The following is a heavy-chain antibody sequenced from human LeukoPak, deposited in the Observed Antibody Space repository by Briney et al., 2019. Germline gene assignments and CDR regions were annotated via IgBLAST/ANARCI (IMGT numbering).Heavy chain of an antibody. Sequence: GGSLRLSCAASGFSFSSYWMHWVRQVPGKGLVRVSRIKTDGSGANYADSVTGRFTISRDNVKNTLFLQMNSLRVEDTAVYYCGRDLVYGSGSLDNWGQGTLVTVSS. CDR3: GRDLVYGSGSLDN. D-gene: IGHD3-10*01. CDR2: IKTDGSGA. V-gene: IGHV3-74*01. CDR1: GFSFSSYW. J-gene: IGHJ4*02.